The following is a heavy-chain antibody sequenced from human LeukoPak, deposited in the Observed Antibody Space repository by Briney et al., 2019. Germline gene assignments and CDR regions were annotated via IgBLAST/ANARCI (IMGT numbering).Heavy chain of an antibody. V-gene: IGHV4-4*02. D-gene: IGHD3-22*01. CDR3: ARRIPPIYDSSGYYYPGAFDI. CDR1: GGSISSSNW. J-gene: IGHJ3*02. CDR2: INHSGST. Sequence: PSETLSLTCAVSGGSISSSNWWSWVRQPPGKGLEWIGEINHSGSTNYNPSLKSRVTISVDTSKNQFSLKLSSVTAADTAVYYCARRIPPIYDSSGYYYPGAFDIWGQGTMVTVSS.